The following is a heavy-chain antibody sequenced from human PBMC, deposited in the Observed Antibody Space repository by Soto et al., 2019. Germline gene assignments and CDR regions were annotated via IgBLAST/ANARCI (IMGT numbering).Heavy chain of an antibody. Sequence: ESGGGVVEPGRSLRLSCVASGFTINRFGMEWVRQAPGKGLEWVALISSDGRNEYYSDSVKCRFTISRDMSKNTVYLQMNSLRVEDTAVYYCARVAEYWGQGTLVTVSS. D-gene: IGHD2-15*01. CDR3: ARVAEY. J-gene: IGHJ4*02. CDR2: ISSDGRNE. CDR1: GFTINRFG. V-gene: IGHV3-30*03.